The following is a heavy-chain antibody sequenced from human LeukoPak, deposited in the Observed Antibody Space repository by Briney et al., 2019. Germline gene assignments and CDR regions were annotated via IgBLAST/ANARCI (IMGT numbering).Heavy chain of an antibody. V-gene: IGHV3-64*01. CDR3: ARRSAVVAAMDV. CDR2: ISSNGGRT. CDR1: GFTFDDYA. Sequence: GGSLRLSCVASGFTFDDYAMHWVRQAPGKGLEYVSAISSNGGRTYYANSVKGRFTISRDNSKNTLYLQMGSLRAEDMAVYYCARRSAVVAAMDVWGKGTTVTISS. D-gene: IGHD2-15*01. J-gene: IGHJ6*03.